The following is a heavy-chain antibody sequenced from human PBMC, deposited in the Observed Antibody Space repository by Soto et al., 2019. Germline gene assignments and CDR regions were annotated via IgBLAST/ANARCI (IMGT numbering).Heavy chain of an antibody. Sequence: SETLSLTCTVSGGSISSYYWSWIRQPPGKGLEWIGYIYYSGSTNYNPSLKSRVTISVDTSKNQFSLKLSSVTAADTAVYYCARGALARMGYYFDYCGQRTLVTVSS. J-gene: IGHJ4*02. CDR1: GGSISSYY. CDR2: IYYSGST. D-gene: IGHD3-3*02. CDR3: ARGALARMGYYFDY. V-gene: IGHV4-59*01.